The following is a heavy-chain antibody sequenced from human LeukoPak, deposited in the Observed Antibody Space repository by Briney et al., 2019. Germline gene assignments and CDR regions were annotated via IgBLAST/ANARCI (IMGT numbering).Heavy chain of an antibody. CDR3: AKGSSSGWYGFDY. Sequence: ASVKVSCKASGYTFTTYAMNWVRQAPGQGLEWMGWINTNTGNPTYAQGFTGRFVFSLDTSISTTYLQISSLKAEDTAVYYCAKGSSSGWYGFDYWGQGTLVTVSS. CDR1: GYTFTTYA. J-gene: IGHJ4*02. V-gene: IGHV7-4-1*02. CDR2: INTNTGNP. D-gene: IGHD6-19*01.